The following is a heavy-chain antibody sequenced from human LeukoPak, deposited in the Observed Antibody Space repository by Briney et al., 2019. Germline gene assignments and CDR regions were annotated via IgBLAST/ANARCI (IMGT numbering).Heavy chain of an antibody. CDR3: ARVGWSFGYTSWYFDP. D-gene: IGHD5-24*01. J-gene: IGHJ2*01. Sequence: PSETLSLTCTVSGYSISSGYFWGWMRQPPGKGLEWIGSIYQSETAHYNPSLKSRVTISVDTSKNQFSLKLSSVTAADTAVYYCARVGWSFGYTSWYFDPWGRGTLVTVSS. V-gene: IGHV4-38-2*02. CDR1: GYSISSGYF. CDR2: IYQSETA.